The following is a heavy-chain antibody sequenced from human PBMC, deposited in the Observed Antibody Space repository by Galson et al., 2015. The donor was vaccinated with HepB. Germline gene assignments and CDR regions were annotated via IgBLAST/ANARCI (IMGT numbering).Heavy chain of an antibody. Sequence: ETLSLTCTVSGGSISSYYWSWIRQPPGKGLEWIGYIYYSGSTNYNPSLKSRVTISVDTSKNQFSLKLSSVTAADTAVYYCARAVAFGGGYFDYWGQGTLVTVSS. V-gene: IGHV4-59*01. J-gene: IGHJ4*02. CDR1: GGSISSYY. D-gene: IGHD5-12*01. CDR3: ARAVAFGGGYFDY. CDR2: IYYSGST.